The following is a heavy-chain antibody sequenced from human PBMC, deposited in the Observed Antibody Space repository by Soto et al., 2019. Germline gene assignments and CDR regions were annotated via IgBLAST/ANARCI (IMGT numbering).Heavy chain of an antibody. D-gene: IGHD3-10*01. CDR2: IYYSGST. Sequence: QVQLQESGPGLVKPSQTLSLTCTVSGGSISSGGYYWSWIRQDPGKGLEWIGYIYYSGSTYYNPSLTGRVTRPVDTSKNQFSLKLSSVTAADTAVYYCARGYYSGSYLDWFDPWGQGTLVTVSS. V-gene: IGHV4-31*03. CDR1: GGSISSGGYY. CDR3: ARGYYSGSYLDWFDP. J-gene: IGHJ5*02.